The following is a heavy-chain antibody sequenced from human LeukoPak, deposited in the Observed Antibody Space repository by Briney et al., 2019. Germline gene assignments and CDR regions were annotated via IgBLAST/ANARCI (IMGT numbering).Heavy chain of an antibody. V-gene: IGHV3-53*01. Sequence: GGSLRLSCAASGFRVSNDYMTWVRQAPGKGLEWVSCIFAGGSAYYADSVKGRFTVSRDRSKNTLSLQMNNLRAEDTAVYYCAKANSYDSYYFDYWRQGALVIVSS. CDR2: IFAGGSA. CDR3: AKANSYDSYYFDY. CDR1: GFRVSNDY. D-gene: IGHD3-16*01. J-gene: IGHJ4*02.